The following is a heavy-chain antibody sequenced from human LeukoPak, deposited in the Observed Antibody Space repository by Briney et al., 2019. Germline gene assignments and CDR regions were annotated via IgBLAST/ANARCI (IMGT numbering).Heavy chain of an antibody. J-gene: IGHJ6*03. CDR2: ISSSSSYI. V-gene: IGHV3-21*01. CDR1: GFTFSSYS. D-gene: IGHD6-13*01. Sequence: PGGSLRLSCAASGFTFSSYSMNWVRQAPGKGLEWVSSISSSSSYIYYADSVKGRFTISRDNAKNSLYLQMNSLRAEDTAVYYCARSSSWLSSFDYYMDVWGKGTTVTISS. CDR3: ARSSSWLSSFDYYMDV.